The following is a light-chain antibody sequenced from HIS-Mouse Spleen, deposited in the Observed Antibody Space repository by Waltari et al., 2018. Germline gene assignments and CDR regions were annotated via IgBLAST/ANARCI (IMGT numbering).Light chain of an antibody. J-gene: IGLJ2*01. V-gene: IGLV3-25*03. Sequence: SYELTQPPSVSVSPGQTARITCSGDALPKKYAYWYQQKPGQAPVLVIYKDSERPSGIPERFSGSSSGTTVTLTISGVQAEDEADYYCQSADSSGTSHVVFSGGTKLTVL. CDR2: KDS. CDR3: QSADSSGTSHVV. CDR1: ALPKKY.